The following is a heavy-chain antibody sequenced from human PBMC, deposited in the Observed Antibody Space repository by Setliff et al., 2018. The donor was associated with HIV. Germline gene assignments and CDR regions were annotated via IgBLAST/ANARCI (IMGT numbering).Heavy chain of an antibody. CDR1: GGSIDTYF. CDR2: ISDTGSI. V-gene: IGHV4-4*07. Sequence: SETLSLTCTVSGGSIDTYFWSWTRQPAGKRLEWIGRISDTGSINYNPSLKGRLTMSVDTSKNQFSLKLSSVTAADTAVYYCARVLVIPAASAGSFAFDIWGQGRMVTVSS. D-gene: IGHD2-2*01. J-gene: IGHJ3*02. CDR3: ARVLVIPAASAGSFAFDI.